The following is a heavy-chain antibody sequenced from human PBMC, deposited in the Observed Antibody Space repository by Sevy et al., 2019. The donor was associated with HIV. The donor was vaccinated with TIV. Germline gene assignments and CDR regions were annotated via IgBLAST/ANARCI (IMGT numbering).Heavy chain of an antibody. Sequence: GGSLRLSCAASGFTFSSFGMHWVRQAPGKGLEWVAVISYDGSDKYYANSVKGRLTISRDNSKNTLYLQMNSLRAEDTAVYYWAKRTWVGEGMDVWGQGTTVTVSS. D-gene: IGHD2-15*01. CDR3: AKRTWVGEGMDV. V-gene: IGHV3-30*18. J-gene: IGHJ6*02. CDR1: GFTFSSFG. CDR2: ISYDGSDK.